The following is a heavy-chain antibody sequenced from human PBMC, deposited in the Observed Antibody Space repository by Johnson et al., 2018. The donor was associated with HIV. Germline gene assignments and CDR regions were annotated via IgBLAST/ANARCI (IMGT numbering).Heavy chain of an antibody. V-gene: IGHV3-53*01. Sequence: VQLVESGGGLMQPGGSLRLSCVASGFTVSNNFMSWVRQAPGKGLEWVSVIYSGGRTYYTDSVKGRFTISRDTAKNTLYLQMNSLRVEDTAVYYCARDPITPEGGGPDGFDGVGQGTVGTVPS. D-gene: IGHD3-16*01. CDR3: ARDPITPEGGGPDGFDG. CDR1: GFTVSNNF. CDR2: IYSGGRT. J-gene: IGHJ3*01.